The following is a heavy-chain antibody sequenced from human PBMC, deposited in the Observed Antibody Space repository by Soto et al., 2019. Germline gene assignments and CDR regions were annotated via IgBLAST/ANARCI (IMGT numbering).Heavy chain of an antibody. D-gene: IGHD1-7*01. CDR1: GFTFSSYD. Sequence: EVQLAESGGGMVQPGGSLRLSCVASGFTFSSYDMHWVRQAPGKGLEYVSSISSNGGTTYYGNSVKGRFTISRDNSKNTLYLQMGSLIAEDMAVYYCVRRVSGNYDSWGQGTLVTVSS. J-gene: IGHJ5*01. CDR3: VRRVSGNYDS. V-gene: IGHV3-64*01. CDR2: ISSNGGTT.